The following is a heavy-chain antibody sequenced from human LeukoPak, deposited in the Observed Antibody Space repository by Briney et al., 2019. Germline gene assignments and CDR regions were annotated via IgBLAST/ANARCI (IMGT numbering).Heavy chain of an antibody. CDR2: IYDSGST. CDR3: ARAPRGTIFGVVIIRGNWFDP. CDR1: GGSIRISYYY. J-gene: IGHJ5*02. V-gene: IGHV4-39*01. Sequence: SETLSLTCTVSGGSIRISYYYWGWIRQPPGKGLEWIGSIYDSGSTYYNPSLKSRVTISVDTSKNQFSLKLSSVTAADTAVYYCARAPRGTIFGVVIIRGNWFDPWGQGTLVTVSS. D-gene: IGHD3-3*01.